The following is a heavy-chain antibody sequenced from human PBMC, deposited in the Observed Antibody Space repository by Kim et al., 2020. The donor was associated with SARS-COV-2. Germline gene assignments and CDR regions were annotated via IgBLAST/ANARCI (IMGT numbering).Heavy chain of an antibody. J-gene: IGHJ4*02. Sequence: YYADSVKGRFTISRDNSKNTVYLQMSSLSAEDTAVYYCARDKGEPYCDYWGQGALVTVS. V-gene: IGHV3-33*01. CDR3: ARDKGEPYCDY.